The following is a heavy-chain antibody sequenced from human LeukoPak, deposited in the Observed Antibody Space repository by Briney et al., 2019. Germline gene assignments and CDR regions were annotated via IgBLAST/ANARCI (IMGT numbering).Heavy chain of an antibody. D-gene: IGHD2-15*01. Sequence: GRSLRLSCAASGFTLSSYAMHWVRQAPGKGLEWVAVISSDGSNKYYADSVKGRFTISRDNSQNTLYLQMNSLRAEDTAVYYCARDRSLDYWGQGTLVTVSS. J-gene: IGHJ4*02. V-gene: IGHV3-30*04. CDR2: ISSDGSNK. CDR3: ARDRSLDY. CDR1: GFTLSSYA.